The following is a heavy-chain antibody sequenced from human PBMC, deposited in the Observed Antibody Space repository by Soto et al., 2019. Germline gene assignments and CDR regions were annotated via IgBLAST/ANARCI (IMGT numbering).Heavy chain of an antibody. V-gene: IGHV3-21*01. CDR1: GFTFSRVS. J-gene: IGHJ4*02. CDR2: ISSGSSDT. CDR3: ARVAY. Sequence: GRSLRLSCEASGFTFSRVSMNWVRQFPGKGLEWVASISSGSSDTWYADSVKGRFIISRDNAQNSLFLQMNTLRPEDTAMYYCARVAYWGPGTQVTVSS.